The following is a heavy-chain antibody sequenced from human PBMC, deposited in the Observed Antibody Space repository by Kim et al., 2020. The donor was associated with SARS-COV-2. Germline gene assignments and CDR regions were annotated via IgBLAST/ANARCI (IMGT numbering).Heavy chain of an antibody. V-gene: IGHV1-2*02. CDR2: GGT. J-gene: IGHJ4*02. CDR3: ARDARVSADY. Sequence: GGTSYAQKLQGRVTMTRDTSTNTAYMDLNSLTSDDTAVYYCARDARVSADYWGQGTVVTVSS. D-gene: IGHD3-3*01.